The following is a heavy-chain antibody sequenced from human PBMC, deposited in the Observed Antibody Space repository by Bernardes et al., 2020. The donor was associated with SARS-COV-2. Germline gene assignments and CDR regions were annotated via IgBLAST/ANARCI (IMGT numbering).Heavy chain of an antibody. V-gene: IGHV6-1*01. CDR2: TYYRSTRYN. CDR3: AREGASDAFDI. CDR1: GDSVSSNSAT. Sequence: SQTLSLTCAISGDSVSSNSATWNSIRQSPSRGLEWLGRTYYRSTRYNDYAVSVKSRITITPDTSKNQFSLHLNSVTPEDTAVYYCAREGASDAFDIWGQGTMVTGSS. J-gene: IGHJ3*02. D-gene: IGHD3-16*01.